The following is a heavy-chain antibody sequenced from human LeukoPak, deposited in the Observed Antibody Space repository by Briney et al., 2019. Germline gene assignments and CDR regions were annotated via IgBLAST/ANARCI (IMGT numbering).Heavy chain of an antibody. CDR1: GGSINSYY. CDR3: ARTVSGYYFNA. Sequence: SETLSLTCTVSGGSINSYYWSWNRQPPGKGLEWIGYVAYSGGTNYNPSLKSRVIMSVDTSKNQFSLKLSSVTAADTAVYYCARTVSGYYFNAWGPGTLVTVSS. D-gene: IGHD5-12*01. J-gene: IGHJ5*02. CDR2: VAYSGGT. V-gene: IGHV4-59*01.